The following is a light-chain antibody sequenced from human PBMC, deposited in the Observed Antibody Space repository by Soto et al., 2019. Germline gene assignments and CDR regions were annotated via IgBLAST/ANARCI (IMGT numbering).Light chain of an antibody. J-gene: IGKJ2*01. V-gene: IGKV4-1*01. CDR3: QKYYNTPYT. CDR1: QNVLYRSSNKSY. CDR2: WAS. Sequence: DIVMTQSPDFLAVSLGERATITCKSSQNVLYRSSNKSYLAWYQQRPGQPPRLLLYWASTRESGVPDRFIGSGSETDFPLTISSLQAGDEAIYHCQKYYNTPYTFGQGTTLEIK.